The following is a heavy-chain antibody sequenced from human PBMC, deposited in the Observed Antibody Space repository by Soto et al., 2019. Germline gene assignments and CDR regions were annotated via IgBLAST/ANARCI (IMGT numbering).Heavy chain of an antibody. CDR3: ARETYGDYDDRWFDP. D-gene: IGHD4-17*01. V-gene: IGHV1-18*01. J-gene: IGHJ5*02. Sequence: ASVKVSCKACGDTFTSYGISWVRQAPGQGLEWMGWISAYNGNTNYAQKLQGRVTMTTDTSTSTAYMELRSLRSDDTAVYYCARETYGDYDDRWFDPWGQGTLVTVSS. CDR1: GDTFTSYG. CDR2: ISAYNGNT.